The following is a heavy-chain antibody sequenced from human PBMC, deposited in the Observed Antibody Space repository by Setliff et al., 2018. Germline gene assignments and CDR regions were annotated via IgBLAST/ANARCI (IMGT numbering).Heavy chain of an antibody. CDR1: GFLYSNNA. CDR2: ISYDGTIT. V-gene: IGHV3-30*09. D-gene: IGHD1-26*01. Sequence: GGSLRLSCAASGFLYSNNAFHWVRQTPGKGLEWVAVISYDGTITHYVDSVKGRFAISRDNSKSTLYLQMNNLRAEDTAVYFCARDGSVRGVDEYFDYWGQGTLVTVSS. CDR3: ARDGSVRGVDEYFDY. J-gene: IGHJ4*02.